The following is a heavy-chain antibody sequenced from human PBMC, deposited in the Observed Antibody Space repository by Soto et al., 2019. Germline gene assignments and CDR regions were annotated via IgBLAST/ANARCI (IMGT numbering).Heavy chain of an antibody. CDR3: AKLYCSGGSCYRNWYFDL. J-gene: IGHJ2*01. D-gene: IGHD2-15*01. V-gene: IGHV3-33*06. CDR2: IWYDGSNK. CDR1: GFTFSSYG. Sequence: QVQLVESGGGVVQPGRSLRLSCAASGFTFSSYGMHWVRQAPGKGLEWVAVIWYDGSNKYYAESVKGRFTISRDNSKNTLYLQMNSLRAEDTAVYYCAKLYCSGGSCYRNWYFDLWGRGTLVTVSS.